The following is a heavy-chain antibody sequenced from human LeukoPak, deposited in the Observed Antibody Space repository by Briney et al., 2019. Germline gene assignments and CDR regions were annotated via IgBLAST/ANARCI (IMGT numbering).Heavy chain of an antibody. CDR3: SRRPITMNAFDI. J-gene: IGHJ3*02. Sequence: SETLSLTCTVSGGSISSSSYYWGWVRQPPGKGLEWIGSIRYTHTGSTYYNPSLKSRVTISGDTSKNQFSLKLTSVTAADTAVYYCSRRPITMNAFDIWGQGAMVTVSS. CDR2: IRYTHTGST. V-gene: IGHV4-39*01. CDR1: GGSISSSSYY. D-gene: IGHD3-22*01.